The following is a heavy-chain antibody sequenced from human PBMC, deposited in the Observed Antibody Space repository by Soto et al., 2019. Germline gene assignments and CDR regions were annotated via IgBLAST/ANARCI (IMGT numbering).Heavy chain of an antibody. J-gene: IGHJ4*02. CDR1: GFSVSSNY. CDR2: IFSGGNT. D-gene: IGHD6-13*01. V-gene: IGHV3-53*02. CDR3: AGRLTSGWYNY. Sequence: EVQLVETGGGLIQPGESLRLSCAASGFSVSSNYMSWVRQAPGKGLEWVSVIFSGGNTNYADSVKGRFTTSRDSSKNTLYLQMNSLRAEDTAVYYCAGRLTSGWYNYWGQGTLVTVSS.